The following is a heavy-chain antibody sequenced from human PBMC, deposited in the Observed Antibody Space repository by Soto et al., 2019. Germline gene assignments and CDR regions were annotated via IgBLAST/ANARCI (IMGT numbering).Heavy chain of an antibody. CDR1: GGTFSSYA. CDR2: IIPIFGTA. J-gene: IGHJ4*02. V-gene: IGHV1-69*12. Sequence: QVQLVQSGAEVKKPGSSVKVSCKASGGTFSSYAISWVRQAPGQGLEWMGGIIPIFGTANYAQKFQGRVTITADESTSTAYMELSSLRSEDTAVYYCATPRLVSDIVAPKTPNDYWGQGTLVTVSS. CDR3: ATPRLVSDIVAPKTPNDY. D-gene: IGHD5-12*01.